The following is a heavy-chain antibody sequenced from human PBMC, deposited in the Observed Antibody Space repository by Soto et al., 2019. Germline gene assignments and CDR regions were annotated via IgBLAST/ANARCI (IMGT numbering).Heavy chain of an antibody. Sequence: GGSLRLGCAASGFTFSSFGMHWVRQAPGKGLEWVAVISYDGSNKYYADSVKGRFTISRDNSKNTLFLEMNSLRAEDTALYYCVKDERRLIGGDFDCWGQGTQVTVSS. J-gene: IGHJ4*02. D-gene: IGHD6-25*01. CDR1: GFTFSSFG. CDR3: VKDERRLIGGDFDC. CDR2: ISYDGSNK. V-gene: IGHV3-30*18.